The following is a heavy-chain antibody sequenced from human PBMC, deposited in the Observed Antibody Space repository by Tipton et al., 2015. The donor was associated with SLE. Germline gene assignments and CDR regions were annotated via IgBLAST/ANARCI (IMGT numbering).Heavy chain of an antibody. CDR3: ASGSLYSSGWDFDY. Sequence: TLSLTCTVSGGSISSYYCGWIRQPPGKGLEWIGYIYYSGSTNYNPSLKSRVTISVDTSKNQFSLKLSSVTAADTAVYYCASGSLYSSGWDFDYWGQGTLVTVSS. D-gene: IGHD6-19*01. J-gene: IGHJ4*02. CDR1: GGSISSYY. V-gene: IGHV4-59*01. CDR2: IYYSGST.